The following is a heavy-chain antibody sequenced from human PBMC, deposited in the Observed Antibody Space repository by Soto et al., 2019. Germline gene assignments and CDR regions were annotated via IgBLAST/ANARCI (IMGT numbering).Heavy chain of an antibody. J-gene: IGHJ4*02. V-gene: IGHV3-23*01. Sequence: EVQLLESGGGLVQPGGSLRLSCAASGFTFSSYAMSWVRKAPGKGLEWVSGIGGSGAGTNYADSVKGRFTISRDNSKNTLYLQMSSLRAEDTAVYYCERGGGIAVAGTHLDYWGQGTLVTVSS. CDR2: IGGSGAGT. CDR1: GFTFSSYA. D-gene: IGHD6-19*01. CDR3: ERGGGIAVAGTHLDY.